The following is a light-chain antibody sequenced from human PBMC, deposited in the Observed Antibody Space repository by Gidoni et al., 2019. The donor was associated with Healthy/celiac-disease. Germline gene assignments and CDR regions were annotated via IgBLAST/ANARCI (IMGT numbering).Light chain of an antibody. J-gene: IGLJ2*01. Sequence: SSEPPQPRSVTVSPGQPASITCSGYKLGDKYACWYQQKPGQSPVLVIYQDSKRPSGIHKRFSGSSSGNTATLTISGTQAMDEADYYCQAWDSSTVVFGGGTKLTVL. CDR1: KLGDKY. CDR3: QAWDSSTVV. V-gene: IGLV3-1*01. CDR2: QDS.